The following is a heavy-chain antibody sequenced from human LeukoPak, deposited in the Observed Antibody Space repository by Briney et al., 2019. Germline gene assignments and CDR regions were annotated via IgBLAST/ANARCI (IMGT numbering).Heavy chain of an antibody. CDR1: GGSFSGYY. V-gene: IGHV4-59*08. D-gene: IGHD3-10*01. J-gene: IGHJ4*02. Sequence: SETLSLTCAVYGGSFSGYYWSWIRQPPGKGLEWIGYIYYSGSTNYNPSLKSRVTISVDTSKNQFSLKLSSVTAADTAVYYCASNLRSGSYPFDYWGQGTLVTVSS. CDR2: IYYSGST. CDR3: ASNLRSGSYPFDY.